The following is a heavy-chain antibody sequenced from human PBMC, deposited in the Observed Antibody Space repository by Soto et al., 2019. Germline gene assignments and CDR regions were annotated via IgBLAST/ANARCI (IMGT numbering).Heavy chain of an antibody. CDR1: GGTFSSYA. V-gene: IGHV1-69*01. CDR3: AEVTDRVGATSWFDP. D-gene: IGHD1-26*01. CDR2: IIPIFGTA. Sequence: QVQLVQSGAEVKKPGSSVKVSCKASGGTFSSYAISWVRQAPGQGLEWMGGIIPIFGTANYAQKFQGRVTITADESTSTAYMELSSLRSEDTAVYYRAEVTDRVGATSWFDPWGQGTLVTVSS. J-gene: IGHJ5*02.